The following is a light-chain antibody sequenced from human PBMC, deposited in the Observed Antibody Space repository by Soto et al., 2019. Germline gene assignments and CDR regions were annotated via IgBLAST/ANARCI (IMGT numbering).Light chain of an antibody. CDR3: QQYNYWVT. Sequence: EIVMTQSPATLSVSPGERVTLSCRASQSVSSNLAWYQQKPGQAPRLLIYGASTRATGIPARCSGSGSGADFTLTISSLQSEDFAVYYCQQYNYWVTFGGGTKVEIK. CDR2: GAS. J-gene: IGKJ4*01. CDR1: QSVSSN. V-gene: IGKV3-15*01.